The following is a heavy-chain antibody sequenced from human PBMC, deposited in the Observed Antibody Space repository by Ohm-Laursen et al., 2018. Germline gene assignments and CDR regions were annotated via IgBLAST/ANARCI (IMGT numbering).Heavy chain of an antibody. Sequence: GSLRLSCSASGFSFSAFEMNWIRQAPGKGLEWISYISSSGRTVNHVDSVKGRFTISRDNAKNSLYLQMNSLRAEDTAVYYCARVLESGYSYGQRGDYYFDYWGQGTLVTVSS. V-gene: IGHV3-11*01. CDR1: GFSFSAFE. CDR2: ISSSGRTV. D-gene: IGHD5-18*01. J-gene: IGHJ4*02. CDR3: ARVLESGYSYGQRGDYYFDY.